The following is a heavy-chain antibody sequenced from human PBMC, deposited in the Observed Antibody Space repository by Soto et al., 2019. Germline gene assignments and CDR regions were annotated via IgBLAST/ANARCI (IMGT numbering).Heavy chain of an antibody. CDR2: ITFGGNI. J-gene: IGHJ4*02. CDR1: GGSFSGYY. Sequence: QVQLQQWGAGLLKPSETLSLTCGVSGGSFSGYYWSWIRQPPGKAPEWIGEITFGGNINYNPSLRSRVTISVDTSEKKFSLHLTSVTAADTAKYYCARGQGLEGAYRYFSVWGQGALVIVSS. CDR3: ARGQGLEGAYRYFSV. V-gene: IGHV4-34*02. D-gene: IGHD3-16*02.